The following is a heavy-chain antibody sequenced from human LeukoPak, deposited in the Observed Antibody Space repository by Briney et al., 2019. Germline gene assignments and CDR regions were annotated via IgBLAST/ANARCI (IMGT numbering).Heavy chain of an antibody. CDR3: ARGVEAAAVDYYYYMDV. J-gene: IGHJ6*03. V-gene: IGHV4-34*01. Sequence: PSETLSLTCAVYGGSFSGYYWSWIRQPPGKGLEWIGEINHSGSTNYNPSPKSRVTISVDTSKNQFSLKLSSVTAADTAVYYCARGVEAAAVDYYYYMDVWGKGTTVTVSS. CDR1: GGSFSGYY. D-gene: IGHD6-13*01. CDR2: INHSGST.